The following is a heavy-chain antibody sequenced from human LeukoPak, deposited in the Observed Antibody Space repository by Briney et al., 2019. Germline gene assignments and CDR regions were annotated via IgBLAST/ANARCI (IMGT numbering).Heavy chain of an antibody. D-gene: IGHD2-15*01. J-gene: IGHJ3*02. CDR3: ARLAQYCSGGSCYSLAASDI. Sequence: GESLKISCKGSGYSFTSYWIGWVRQMPGKGLEWMGIIYPGDSDTRYSPSFQGQVTISADKSISTAYLQWSSLKASDTAMYYCARLAQYCSGGSCYSLAASDIWGQGTMVTVSS. V-gene: IGHV5-51*01. CDR2: IYPGDSDT. CDR1: GYSFTSYW.